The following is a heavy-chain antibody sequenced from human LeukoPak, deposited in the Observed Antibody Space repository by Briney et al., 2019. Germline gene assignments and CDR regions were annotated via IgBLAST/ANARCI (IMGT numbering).Heavy chain of an antibody. V-gene: IGHV4-61*02. D-gene: IGHD3-10*01. J-gene: IGHJ5*02. CDR1: GVSTSSGTYY. CDR3: ARGPFTMLRGADNWFDP. Sequence: PSETLSLTCTVSGVSTSSGTYYWSWIRQPAGKGLEWIGRIYTSGSTNYNPSLKSRVTMSVDTSKNQFSLKLSSVTAADTAVYYCARGPFTMLRGADNWFDPWGQGTLVTVSS. CDR2: IYTSGST.